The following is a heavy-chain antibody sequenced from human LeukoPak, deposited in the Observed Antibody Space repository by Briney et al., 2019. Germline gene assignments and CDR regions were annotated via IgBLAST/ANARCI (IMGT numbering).Heavy chain of an antibody. Sequence: PSETLSLTCTVSGGSISSSSYYWGWIRQPPGKGLEWIGSIYYSGSTYYNPSLKGRVTISVDTSKNQFSLKLSSVTAADTAVYYCARHRKKLRYFDWSYFDYWGQGTLVTVSS. CDR2: IYYSGST. D-gene: IGHD3-9*01. CDR3: ARHRKKLRYFDWSYFDY. CDR1: GGSISSSSYY. J-gene: IGHJ4*02. V-gene: IGHV4-39*01.